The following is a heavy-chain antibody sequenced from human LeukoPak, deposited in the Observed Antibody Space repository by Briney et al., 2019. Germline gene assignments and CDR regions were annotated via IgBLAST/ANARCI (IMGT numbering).Heavy chain of an antibody. CDR1: GGLISISTYY. J-gene: IGHJ3*02. Sequence: SETLSLTCTVSGGLISISTYYWGWIRQPPGKGLEWIGSIYYSGSTHYNPSLKSRVTISVDTSKNQFSLKLSSVTAADTAVYYCARVFRDGYNRVDDAFDIWGQGTMVTVSS. CDR2: IYYSGST. CDR3: ARVFRDGYNRVDDAFDI. V-gene: IGHV4-39*07. D-gene: IGHD5-24*01.